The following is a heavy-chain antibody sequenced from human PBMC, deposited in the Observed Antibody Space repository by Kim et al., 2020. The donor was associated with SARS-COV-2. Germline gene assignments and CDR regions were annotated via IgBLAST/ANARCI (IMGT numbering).Heavy chain of an antibody. Sequence: GGSLRLSCTTSGFTFTGHAMSWVRQAPGKGLEWVSSIDGSDGTTYYVDSVRGRFTISRDDSKNTLYLQTSALRGDDTAVYYCMKGGWGWIWDHWGQGTLV. CDR1: GFTFTGHA. CDR3: MKGGWGWIWDH. D-gene: IGHD2-21*01. J-gene: IGHJ4*02. V-gene: IGHV3-23*01. CDR2: IDGSDGTT.